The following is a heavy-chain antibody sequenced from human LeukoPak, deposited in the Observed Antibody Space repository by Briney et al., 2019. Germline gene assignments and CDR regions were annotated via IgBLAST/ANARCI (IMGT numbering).Heavy chain of an antibody. CDR1: GFTFSSYS. CDR2: ISSSSSTI. J-gene: IGHJ4*02. V-gene: IGHV3-48*01. CDR3: ARDAPTFWSGYPTGIDY. D-gene: IGHD3-3*01. Sequence: GGSLRLSCAASGFTFSSYSMNWVRQAPGKGLEWVSYISSSSSTIYYADSVKGRFTISRDNAKNSLYLQMNSLRAEDTAVYYCARDAPTFWSGYPTGIDYWGQGTLVTVSS.